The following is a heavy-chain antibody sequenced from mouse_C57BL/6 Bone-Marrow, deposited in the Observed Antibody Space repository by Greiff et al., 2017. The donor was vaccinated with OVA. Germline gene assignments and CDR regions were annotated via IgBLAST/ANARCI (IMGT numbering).Heavy chain of an antibody. CDR3: ASLFMDY. J-gene: IGHJ4*01. Sequence: QVQLQSGAELAKPGASVKLSCKASGYTFTSYWMHWVKQRPGQGLEWIGYINPSSGYTKYNQKFKDKATLTADKSSSTAYMQLSSLTYEDSAVYYCASLFMDYWGQGTSVTVSS. CDR2: INPSSGYT. V-gene: IGHV1-7*01. CDR1: GYTFTSYW.